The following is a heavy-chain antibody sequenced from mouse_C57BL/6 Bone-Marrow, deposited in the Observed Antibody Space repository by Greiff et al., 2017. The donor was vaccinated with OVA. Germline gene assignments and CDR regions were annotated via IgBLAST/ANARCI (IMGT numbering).Heavy chain of an antibody. CDR3: ARGSYYGSSLFDY. Sequence: VQLQQPGAELVKPGASVKLSCKASGYTFTSYWMQWVKQRPGQDLEWIGEIDPSDSYTNYNQKFKGKATLTVDTSSSTAYMQLSSLTSEDSAVYYGARGSYYGSSLFDYWGQGTTLTVSS. D-gene: IGHD1-1*01. V-gene: IGHV1-50*01. J-gene: IGHJ2*01. CDR1: GYTFTSYW. CDR2: IDPSDSYT.